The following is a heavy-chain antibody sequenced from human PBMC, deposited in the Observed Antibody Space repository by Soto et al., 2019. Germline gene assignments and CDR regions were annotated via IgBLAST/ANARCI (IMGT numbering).Heavy chain of an antibody. CDR2: ISGSGDKT. CDR1: GFTFNNYA. CDR3: AKGGGRFRYFFDY. J-gene: IGHJ4*02. D-gene: IGHD1-26*01. Sequence: EVQLLESGGGLVQPGGSLTLSCAASGFTFNNYAMNWVRQAPGKGLEWVSAISGSGDKTYYADSVKGRFTISRDISKNLVYLQSNSLGADAAAVYYCAKGGGRFRYFFDYWGQGTLVTVSS. V-gene: IGHV3-23*01.